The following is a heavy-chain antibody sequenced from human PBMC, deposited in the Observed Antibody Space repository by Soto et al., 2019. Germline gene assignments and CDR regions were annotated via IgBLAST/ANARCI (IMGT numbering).Heavy chain of an antibody. D-gene: IGHD2-2*01. CDR1: GFTFDDYA. CDR2: INWNAGST. CDR3: ARCSSTSCYVLASFDY. V-gene: IGHV3-20*04. Sequence: EVDLVESGGGVVRPGGSLRLSCAASGFTFDDYAMSWVRQGPGKGLEWVASINWNAGSTTYADSVKGRFTISRDNAKNSLYLQINSLRADATGLYYCARCSSTSCYVLASFDYWGQGTLVTVSS. J-gene: IGHJ4*02.